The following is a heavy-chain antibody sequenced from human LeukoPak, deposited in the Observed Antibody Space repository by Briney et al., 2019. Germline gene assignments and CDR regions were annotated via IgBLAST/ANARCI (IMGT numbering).Heavy chain of an antibody. Sequence: GSLRLSCAASGFTFSNAWMSWVRQAPGKGLEWIGEIYHSGSTNYNPSLKSRVTISVDKSKNQFSLKLSSVTAADTAVYYCAVGGVYLRGGAEAFDIWGQGTMVTVSS. CDR1: GFTFSNAW. CDR3: AVGGVYLRGGAEAFDI. CDR2: IYHSGST. V-gene: IGHV4-4*02. D-gene: IGHD3-10*01. J-gene: IGHJ3*02.